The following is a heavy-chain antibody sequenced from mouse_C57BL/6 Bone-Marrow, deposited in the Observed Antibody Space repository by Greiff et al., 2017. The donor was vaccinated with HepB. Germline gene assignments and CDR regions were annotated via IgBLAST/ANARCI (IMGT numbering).Heavy chain of an antibody. CDR3: AYYDYGPHWYFDV. CDR1: GYAFSSSW. J-gene: IGHJ1*03. Sequence: VQLQESGPELVKPGASVKISCKASGYAFSSSWMNWVKQRPGKGLEWIGRIYPGDGDTNYNGKFKGKATLTADKSSSTAYMQLSSLTSEDSAVYFCAYYDYGPHWYFDVWGTGTTVTVSS. V-gene: IGHV1-82*01. D-gene: IGHD2-4*01. CDR2: IYPGDGDT.